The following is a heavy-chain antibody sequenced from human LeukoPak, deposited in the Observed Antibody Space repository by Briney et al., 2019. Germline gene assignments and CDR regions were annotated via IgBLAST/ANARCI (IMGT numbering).Heavy chain of an antibody. CDR2: IIPILGIA. V-gene: IGHV1-69*04. D-gene: IGHD6-13*01. CDR1: GGTFSSYA. Sequence: ASVKVSCKASGGTFSSYAISWVRQAPGQGLEWMGRIIPILGIANYAQKFQGRVTITADKSTSTAYMELGSLRSEDTAVYYCARDAYIAAAGRVSDYWGQGTLVTVSS. CDR3: ARDAYIAAAGRVSDY. J-gene: IGHJ4*02.